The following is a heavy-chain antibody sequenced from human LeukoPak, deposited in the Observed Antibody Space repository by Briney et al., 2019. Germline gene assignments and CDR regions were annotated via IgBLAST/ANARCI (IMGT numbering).Heavy chain of an antibody. CDR3: ARDCHVDCSTRL. Sequence: ASVKVSCKVSGYTLTELSMHWVRQAPGKGLEWMGGFDPEDGETIYAQKFQGRVTMTEDTSTDTAYMELRSLRSDDTAVYYCARDCHVDCSTRLWGQGTLVTVSS. CDR1: GYTLTELS. V-gene: IGHV1-24*01. CDR2: FDPEDGET. J-gene: IGHJ4*02. D-gene: IGHD2-2*01.